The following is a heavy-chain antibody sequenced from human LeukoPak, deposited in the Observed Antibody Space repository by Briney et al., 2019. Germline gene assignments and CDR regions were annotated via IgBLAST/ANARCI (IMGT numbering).Heavy chain of an antibody. CDR1: GYTFTSYY. V-gene: IGHV1-46*01. CDR3: ARVTNRDGDPALDP. Sequence: GASVKVSCKASGYTFTSYYMHWVRQAPGQGLEWMGIINPSGGSTSYAQKFQGRVTMTRNASITTAYMELSSLRFEDTAVYYCARVTNRDGDPALDPWGQGTLVTVSS. CDR2: INPSGGST. J-gene: IGHJ5*02. D-gene: IGHD4-17*01.